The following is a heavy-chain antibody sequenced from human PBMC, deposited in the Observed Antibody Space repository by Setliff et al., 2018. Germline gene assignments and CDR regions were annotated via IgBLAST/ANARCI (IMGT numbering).Heavy chain of an antibody. J-gene: IGHJ4*02. CDR2: ISGYYNKT. CDR1: GFVFITYA. D-gene: IGHD1-1*01. V-gene: IGHV1-18*01. Sequence: GASVKVSCKTSGFVFITYAITWVRQAPGQGLEWMGWISGYYNKTNDAQKFQDRVTMTTDTSTGTAYMELRSLRPDDTGVYYCARESGNWNYYDSWGQGTLVTVSS. CDR3: ARESGNWNYYDS.